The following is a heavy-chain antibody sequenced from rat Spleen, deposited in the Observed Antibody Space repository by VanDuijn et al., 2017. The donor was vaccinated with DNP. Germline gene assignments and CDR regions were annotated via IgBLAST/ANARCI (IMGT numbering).Heavy chain of an antibody. D-gene: IGHD1-1*01. Sequence: EVQLVESGGGLVQPGRSLKLSCAASGFIFSNYWMTWIRQAPGKGLEWVASISSTGDNTYYSDSVKGRFSLSRDNAKSTLYLQMDSLRSEDTATYYCARHDYSEPFDYWGQGVMVTVSS. CDR1: GFIFSNYW. CDR2: ISSTGDNT. CDR3: ARHDYSEPFDY. J-gene: IGHJ2*01. V-gene: IGHV5-31*01.